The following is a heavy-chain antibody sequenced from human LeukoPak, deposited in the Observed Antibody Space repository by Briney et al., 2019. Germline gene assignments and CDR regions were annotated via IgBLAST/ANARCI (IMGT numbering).Heavy chain of an antibody. D-gene: IGHD6-13*01. J-gene: IGHJ3*02. CDR1: GFTFSSYG. CDR2: ISYDGSNK. CDR3: AIILGSSWYGDDAFDI. V-gene: IGHV3-30*03. Sequence: GGSLRLSCAASGFTFSSYGMHWVRQAPGKGLEWVAVISYDGSNKYYADSVKGRFTISRDNSKNTLYLQMNSLRAEDTAVYYCAIILGSSWYGDDAFDIWGQGTMVTVSS.